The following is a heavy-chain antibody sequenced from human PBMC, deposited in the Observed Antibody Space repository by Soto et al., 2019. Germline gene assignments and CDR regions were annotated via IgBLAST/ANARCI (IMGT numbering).Heavy chain of an antibody. CDR3: SLIRGVMGY. V-gene: IGHV3-72*01. CDR2: TKDKFYSFAS. Sequence: EVQLVESGGGLVQHGGSLRLACATSVFTFSDHFVDWVRQAPGKGLEWIGRTKDKFYSFASQYVASVQGRFTISRDDSANSVYLQIDGLKSEDTAVYYCSLIRGVMGYWGQGTLVTVSS. D-gene: IGHD3-10*01. CDR1: VFTFSDHF. J-gene: IGHJ4*02.